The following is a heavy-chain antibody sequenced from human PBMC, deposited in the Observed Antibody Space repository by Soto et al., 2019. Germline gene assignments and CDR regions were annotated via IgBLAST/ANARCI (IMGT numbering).Heavy chain of an antibody. CDR1: GGTFSTYA. J-gene: IGHJ4*02. CDR2: IIPIFGIT. Sequence: QVQLVQSGAAVKKPGSSVKVSCKASGGTFSTYAISWVRQAPGQGLEWMGRIIPIFGITHYAQKFQGRVTITADESTSTAYVELSSLRSDDTAVYYWSRDKGTAVVTLDYWGQGTLVTVSS. CDR3: SRDKGTAVVTLDY. D-gene: IGHD2-21*02. V-gene: IGHV1-69*15.